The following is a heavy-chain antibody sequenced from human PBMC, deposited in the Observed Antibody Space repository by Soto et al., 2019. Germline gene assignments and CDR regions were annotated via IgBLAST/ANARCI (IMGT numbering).Heavy chain of an antibody. D-gene: IGHD3-22*01. CDR2: INSDGRST. Sequence: PGESLRISYAASGFTFSNYWMYWIRQAPGKGLVWVSRINSDGRSTSYADYEKGRFTISRDNAKNTLFLQMNSLRAEDTAMYYCARGSTYYYDRSGYYADYWGQGILVTVPQ. CDR3: ARGSTYYYDRSGYYADY. V-gene: IGHV3-74*01. J-gene: IGHJ4*02. CDR1: GFTFSNYW.